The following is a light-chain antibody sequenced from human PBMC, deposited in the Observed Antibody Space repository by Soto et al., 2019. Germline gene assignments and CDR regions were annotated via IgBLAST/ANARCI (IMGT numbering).Light chain of an antibody. CDR1: QAIRND. V-gene: IGKV1-6*01. Sequence: AIQMTQSPSSLSASVGDRVTISCRASQAIRNDLGWYQQRPGKAPKLLIYAASGLQSGVPSRFSGSGSGTDFTLTISSLQPEDFATYYCLQDYSYPLTFGGGTKVDIK. CDR2: AAS. CDR3: LQDYSYPLT. J-gene: IGKJ4*01.